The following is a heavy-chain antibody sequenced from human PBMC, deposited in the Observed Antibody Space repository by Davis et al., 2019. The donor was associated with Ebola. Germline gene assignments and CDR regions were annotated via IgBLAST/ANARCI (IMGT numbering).Heavy chain of an antibody. CDR1: GFTFSNAW. CDR2: IKSKTDGGTT. CDR3: ARDKDTAMAYAYYYYGMDV. Sequence: GESLKISCAASGFTFSNAWMNWVRQAPGKGLEWVGRIKSKTDGGTTDYAAPVKGRFTISRDDSKNTLYLQMNSLRAEDTAVYYCARDKDTAMAYAYYYYGMDVWGQGTTVTVSS. V-gene: IGHV3-15*07. D-gene: IGHD5-18*01. J-gene: IGHJ6*02.